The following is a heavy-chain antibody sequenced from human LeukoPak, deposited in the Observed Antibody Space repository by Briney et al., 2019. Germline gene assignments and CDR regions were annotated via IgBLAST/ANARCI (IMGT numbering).Heavy chain of an antibody. V-gene: IGHV1-46*01. CDR2: INPGGGST. J-gene: IGHJ6*02. CDR3: ARVITGDYGYYYGLDV. CDR1: GYTFTSYY. Sequence: ASVKVSCKASGYTFTSYYMHWVRQAPGQGLEWMGIINPGGGSTSYAQKFQGRVTMTRDTSTSTVYMELSSLRSEDTAVYSCARVITGDYGYYYGLDVWGQGTTVTVSS. D-gene: IGHD4-17*01.